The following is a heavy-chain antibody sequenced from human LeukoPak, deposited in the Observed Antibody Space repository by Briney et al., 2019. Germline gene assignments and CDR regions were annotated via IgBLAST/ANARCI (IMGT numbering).Heavy chain of an antibody. J-gene: IGHJ4*02. Sequence: GGSLRLSCAASGFSFSSYSMNWVRQAPGKGLEWVSYISSTSKTIFYADSVKGRFIISRDNAKNSLYLQMNSLRAGDTAVYYCARNGHSSDFDYWGQGTLVAVSS. D-gene: IGHD3-22*01. CDR1: GFSFSSYS. CDR3: ARNGHSSDFDY. V-gene: IGHV3-48*01. CDR2: ISSTSKTI.